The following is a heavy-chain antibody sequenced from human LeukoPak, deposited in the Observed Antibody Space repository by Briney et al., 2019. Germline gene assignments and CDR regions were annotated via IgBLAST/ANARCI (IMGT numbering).Heavy chain of an antibody. CDR1: GFTVSSNC. J-gene: IGHJ4*02. D-gene: IGHD3-16*01. Sequence: PGGSLRLSCAASGFTVSSNCMSWVRQAPGKGLEWVSVIYRGGSTYYADSVKGRFTISRDNSKNTLYLQMTTLSAADTALYYCARDFFRSERVGLNDYWGQGTLVTVSS. CDR2: IYRGGST. V-gene: IGHV3-53*01. CDR3: ARDFFRSERVGLNDY.